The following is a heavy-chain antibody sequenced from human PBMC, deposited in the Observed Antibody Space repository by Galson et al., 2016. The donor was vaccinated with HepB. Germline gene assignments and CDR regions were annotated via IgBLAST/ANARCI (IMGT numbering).Heavy chain of an antibody. CDR1: GFTFSSSW. D-gene: IGHD5-18*01. V-gene: IGHV3-7*01. CDR2: INQHGGEK. J-gene: IGHJ4*02. Sequence: SLRLSCAASGFTFSSSWMNWIRQAPGKGLEWVANINQHGGEKYYVDSVKGRFTISRDNAKDSLYLQMNNLRPEDTAVYYCPRDRLRNRVDYWGQGTLVTVSS. CDR3: PRDRLRNRVDY.